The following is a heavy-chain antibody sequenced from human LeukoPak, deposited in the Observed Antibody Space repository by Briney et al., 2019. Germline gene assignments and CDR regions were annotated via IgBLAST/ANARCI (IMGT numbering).Heavy chain of an antibody. J-gene: IGHJ3*01. CDR2: IYTSGST. Sequence: SETLSLTCAVSGGSISSYYWSWIRQPPGKGLEWIGYIYTSGSTNYNPSLKSRVTISVDTSKNQFSLKLSSVTAADTAVYYCARHYRSRYYYDSSGPFADWGQGTMVTVSS. V-gene: IGHV4-4*09. CDR3: ARHYRSRYYYDSSGPFAD. D-gene: IGHD3-22*01. CDR1: GGSISSYY.